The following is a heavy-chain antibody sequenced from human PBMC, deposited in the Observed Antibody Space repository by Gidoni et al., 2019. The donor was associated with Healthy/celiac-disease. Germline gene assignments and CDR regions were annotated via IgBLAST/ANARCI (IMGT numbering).Heavy chain of an antibody. CDR3: ARGREWVTAIRAETYFDY. CDR1: GYTFTSYY. D-gene: IGHD2-21*02. V-gene: IGHV1-46*01. J-gene: IGHJ4*02. CDR2: INPSGGST. Sequence: QVQLVQSGAEVTKPGASVKVSCKASGYTFTSYYMHWVRQAPGQGLEWMGIINPSGGSTSYAQKFQGRVTMTRDTSTSTVYMELSSLRSEDTAVYYCARGREWVTAIRAETYFDYWGQGTLVTVSS.